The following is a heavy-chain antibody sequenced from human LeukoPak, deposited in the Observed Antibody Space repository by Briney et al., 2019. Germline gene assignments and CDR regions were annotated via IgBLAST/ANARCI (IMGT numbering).Heavy chain of an antibody. CDR3: ARGIGRRPYYFDY. Sequence: PSETLSLTCAVYGGSFSGYYWSWIRQPPGKGLEWIGEINHSGSTNYNPSLKSRVTISVDTSKNQFSLKLSSVTAADTAVYYCARGIGRRPYYFDYWGQGTLVTVSS. CDR1: GGSFSGYY. J-gene: IGHJ4*02. D-gene: IGHD1-14*01. CDR2: INHSGST. V-gene: IGHV4-34*01.